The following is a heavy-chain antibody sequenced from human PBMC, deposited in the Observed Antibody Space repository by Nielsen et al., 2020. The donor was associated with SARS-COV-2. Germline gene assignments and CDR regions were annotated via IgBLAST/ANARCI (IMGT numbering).Heavy chain of an antibody. D-gene: IGHD2-15*01. J-gene: IGHJ4*02. V-gene: IGHV3-30*18. CDR1: GFTFSSYG. CDR3: AKDRDCSGGSCYPDY. Sequence: GESLKISCAASGFTFSSYGMHWVRQAPGKGLEWVAVISYDGSNKYYADSVKGRFTISRDNSKNTLYLQMNSLRAEDTAVYYCAKDRDCSGGSCYPDYWGQGTLVTVSS. CDR2: ISYDGSNK.